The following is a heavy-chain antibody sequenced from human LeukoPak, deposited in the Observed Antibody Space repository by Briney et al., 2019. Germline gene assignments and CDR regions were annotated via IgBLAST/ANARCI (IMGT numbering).Heavy chain of an antibody. CDR3: AREGIAVDRGKLIDY. V-gene: IGHV3-48*03. D-gene: IGHD6-19*01. CDR2: ISSSGSSI. CDR1: GFTFSSYE. Sequence: GGSLRLSCAASGFTFSSYEMKWVRQAPGKGLEWVSHISSSGSSIYYADSVKGRFTISRDNAKNSLYLQMNSLRAEDTAVYYCAREGIAVDRGKLIDYWGQGTLVTVSS. J-gene: IGHJ4*02.